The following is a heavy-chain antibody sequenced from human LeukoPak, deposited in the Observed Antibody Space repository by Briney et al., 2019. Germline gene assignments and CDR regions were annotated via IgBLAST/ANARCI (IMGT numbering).Heavy chain of an antibody. CDR3: AIQSGDRTPFDY. CDR1: GFTFSSYS. CDR2: ISSSSSYI. D-gene: IGHD3-10*01. Sequence: GGSLRLSCAASGFTFSSYSMNWVRQAPGKGLEWVSSISSSSSYIYYADSVKGRFTISRDNAKNSLYLQMNSLRAEDTAVYYCAIQSGDRTPFDYWGQGTLVTVAS. J-gene: IGHJ4*02. V-gene: IGHV3-21*01.